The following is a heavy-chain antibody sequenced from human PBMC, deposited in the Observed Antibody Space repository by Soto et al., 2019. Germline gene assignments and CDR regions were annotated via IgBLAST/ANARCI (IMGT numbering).Heavy chain of an antibody. D-gene: IGHD5-18*01. V-gene: IGHV1-69*13. J-gene: IGHJ6*02. CDR3: ASPGGYSYVYYYYGMDV. Sequence: GASVKVSCKASGGTFSSYAISWVRQAPGQGLEWMGGIIPIFGTANYAQKFQGRVTITADESTSTAYMELSSLRSEDTAVYYCASPGGYSYVYYYYGMDVWGQGTTVTVSS. CDR1: GGTFSSYA. CDR2: IIPIFGTA.